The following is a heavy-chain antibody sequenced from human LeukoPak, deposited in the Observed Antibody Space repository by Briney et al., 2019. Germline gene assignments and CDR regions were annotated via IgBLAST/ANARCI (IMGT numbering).Heavy chain of an antibody. CDR3: ARASRSLGDHDAFDI. CDR2: INPNSGGT. Sequence: ASVKVSCKASGYTFTSYDINWVRQATGQGLEWMGWINPNSGGTNYAQKFQGWVTMTRDTSISTAYMELSRLRSDDTAVYYCARASRSLGDHDAFDIWGQGTMVTVSS. V-gene: IGHV1-2*04. D-gene: IGHD3-16*01. CDR1: GYTFTSYD. J-gene: IGHJ3*02.